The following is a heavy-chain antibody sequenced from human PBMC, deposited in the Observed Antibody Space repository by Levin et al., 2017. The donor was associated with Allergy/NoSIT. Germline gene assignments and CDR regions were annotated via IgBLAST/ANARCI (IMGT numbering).Heavy chain of an antibody. CDR2: ISRGNSYT. J-gene: IGHJ4*02. D-gene: IGHD3-10*01. CDR1: GFIVSDSY. Sequence: GESLKISCAASGFIVSDSYMSWIRQAPGKGLEWVSYISRGNSYTNYLDSVKGRFTIPRDNAKNSLYLQMNSLRAEDTAIYYCARGRVPNDYWGQGTLVTVSS. V-gene: IGHV3-11*05. CDR3: ARGRVPNDY.